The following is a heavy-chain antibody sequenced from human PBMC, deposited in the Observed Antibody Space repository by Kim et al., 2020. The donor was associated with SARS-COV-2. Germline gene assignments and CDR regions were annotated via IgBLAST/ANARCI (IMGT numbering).Heavy chain of an antibody. CDR3: TPQIGRSHV. CDR1: GFTFRSYS. V-gene: IGHV3-21*01. D-gene: IGHD3-22*01. CDR2: ISCSSSYI. Sequence: GGSLRLSCAASGFTFRSYSMHWVRQAPGKGPEWVSSISCSSSYIYYADSVKGRFTISRDNAKNSLYLHMNSLRTWHPALCYKTPQIGRSHV. J-gene: IGHJ6*01.